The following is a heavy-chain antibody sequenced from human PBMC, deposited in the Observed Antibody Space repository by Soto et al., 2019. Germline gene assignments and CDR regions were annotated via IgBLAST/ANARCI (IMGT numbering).Heavy chain of an antibody. V-gene: IGHV3-23*01. CDR2: ISGSGGST. Sequence: GGSLRLSCAASGFTFSSYAMSWVRQAPGKGLEWVSAISGSGGSTYYADSVKGRFTISRDNSKNTLYLQMNSLRAEDTAVYYCAKSVMYYDILTGRAYYFDYWGQGTLVTVSS. CDR1: GFTFSSYA. D-gene: IGHD3-9*01. J-gene: IGHJ4*02. CDR3: AKSVMYYDILTGRAYYFDY.